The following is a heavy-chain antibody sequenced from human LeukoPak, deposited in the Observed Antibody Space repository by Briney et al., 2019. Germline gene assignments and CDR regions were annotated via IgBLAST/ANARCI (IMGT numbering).Heavy chain of an antibody. CDR3: TRVGYIDEGIDY. CDR1: GFPFSSYW. J-gene: IGHJ4*02. D-gene: IGHD5-12*01. V-gene: IGHV3-7*04. CDR2: MKQDGSKK. Sequence: GGSLRLSCVASGFPFSSYWMTWVRQAPGKGLEWVANMKQDGSKKSYVDSVKGRFTISRDNDKNSLYLQMSSLRAKDTAIYYCTRVGYIDEGIDYWGQGTLVTVSS.